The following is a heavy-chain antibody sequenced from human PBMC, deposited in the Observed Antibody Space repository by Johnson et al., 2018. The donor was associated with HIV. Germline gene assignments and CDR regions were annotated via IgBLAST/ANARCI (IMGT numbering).Heavy chain of an antibody. CDR1: GFTFSGFW. D-gene: IGHD6-19*01. CDR2: INSDGSST. J-gene: IGHJ3*02. Sequence: QLVESGGGLVQPGGSLRLSCADSGFTFSGFWMHWVRQAPGKGLVWVSRINSDGSSTSYADSVKGRFTISKDNAKNTLYLQMNSLRAEDTAVYYCARDTRQWDAFDIWGQGTMVTVSS. CDR3: ARDTRQWDAFDI. V-gene: IGHV3-74*01.